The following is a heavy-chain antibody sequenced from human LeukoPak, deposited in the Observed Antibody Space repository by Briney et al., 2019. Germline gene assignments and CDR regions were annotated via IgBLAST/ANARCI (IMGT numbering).Heavy chain of an antibody. Sequence: AETQFLTCAAYGGSFSNYYWSWIRQPPGKGLEWIGEINDSGRINYNPSLMSRVTVSVDTSKNQFSLRLTSVTATDTAVYYCARRWNYGRNYYIDVWGDGATVSVSS. CDR2: INDSGRI. V-gene: IGHV4-34*01. CDR3: ARRWNYGRNYYIDV. D-gene: IGHD1-7*01. CDR1: GGSFSNYY. J-gene: IGHJ6*03.